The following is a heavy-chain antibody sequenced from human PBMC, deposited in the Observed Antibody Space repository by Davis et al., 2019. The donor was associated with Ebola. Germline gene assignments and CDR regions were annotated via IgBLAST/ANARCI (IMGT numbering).Heavy chain of an antibody. CDR2: IRLNSNSYAT. D-gene: IGHD2-8*02. J-gene: IGHJ5*02. V-gene: IGHV3-73*01. CDR3: TRRTDGWWGNWFDP. Sequence: GGSLRLSCAASGFTFSGSAMHWVRQASGKGLDWVGRIRLNSNSYATAYAASVKGRFTITRDDSKNTAYLQMNSLKTEDTAVYYCTRRTDGWWGNWFDPWGQGTLVTVSS. CDR1: GFTFSGSA.